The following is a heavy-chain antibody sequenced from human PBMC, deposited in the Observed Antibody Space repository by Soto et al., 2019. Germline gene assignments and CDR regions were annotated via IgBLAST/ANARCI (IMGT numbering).Heavy chain of an antibody. Sequence: QVQLQESGPGLVKHSQTLSLTCTVSGGSISSGGYYWSGIRQHPGKCLEWIGYIYYSGSTHYNPSLKSRVTISVDTSKNQFSLKLSSVTAADTAVYYCARALTTVTLFDPWGQGTLVTVSS. J-gene: IGHJ5*02. CDR2: IYYSGST. CDR3: ARALTTVTLFDP. V-gene: IGHV4-31*03. D-gene: IGHD4-17*01. CDR1: GGSISSGGYY.